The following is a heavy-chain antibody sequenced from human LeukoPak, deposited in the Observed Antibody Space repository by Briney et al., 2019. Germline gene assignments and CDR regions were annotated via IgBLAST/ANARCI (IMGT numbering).Heavy chain of an antibody. CDR3: AKDCVYYYDSSGPYYFDY. CDR2: ISGSGGST. J-gene: IGHJ4*02. D-gene: IGHD3-22*01. Sequence: PGGFLRLSCAASGFPFNSYAMNWVRQAPGKGLEWVSAISGSGGSTYYADSVKGRFTISRDNSKNTLYLQMNSLRAEDTAVYYCAKDCVYYYDSSGPYYFDYWGQGTLVTVSS. CDR1: GFPFNSYA. V-gene: IGHV3-23*01.